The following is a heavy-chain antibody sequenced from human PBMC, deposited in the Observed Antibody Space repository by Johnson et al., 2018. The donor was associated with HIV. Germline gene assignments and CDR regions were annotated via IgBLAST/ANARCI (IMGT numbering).Heavy chain of an antibody. CDR2: IRSSGSTI. D-gene: IGHD3-10*01. CDR3: ASGFYVGSGTYHVAVDI. CDR1: GFTFSDYY. J-gene: IGHJ3*02. V-gene: IGHV3-11*04. Sequence: VQLVESGGGLVKPGGSLRLSCAASGFTFSDYYMSWIRQAPGKGLEWVSYIRSSGSTIFYADSVKGRFTISRDNAKHALYLQMHSLGAEDTAVYYCASGFYVGSGTYHVAVDIWGQGTMFSVSS.